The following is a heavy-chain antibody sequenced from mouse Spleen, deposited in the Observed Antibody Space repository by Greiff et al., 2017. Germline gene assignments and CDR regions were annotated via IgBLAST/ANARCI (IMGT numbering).Heavy chain of an antibody. CDR3: TTRGNYLAWFAY. V-gene: IGHV14-4*01. D-gene: IGHD2-1*01. CDR1: GFNIKDDY. CDR2: IDPENGDT. J-gene: IGHJ3*01. Sequence: EVQLQQSGAELVRPGASVKLSCTASGFNIKDDYMHWVKQRPEQGLEWIGWIDPENGDTEYASKFQGKATITADTSSNTAYLQLSSLTSEDTAVYYCTTRGNYLAWFAYWGQGTLVTVSA.